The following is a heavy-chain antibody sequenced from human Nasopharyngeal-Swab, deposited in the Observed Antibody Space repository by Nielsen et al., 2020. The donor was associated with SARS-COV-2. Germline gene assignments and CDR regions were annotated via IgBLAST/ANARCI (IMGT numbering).Heavy chain of an antibody. CDR3: ARDQGSSWYTYYYYYGMDV. J-gene: IGHJ6*02. V-gene: IGHV3-30-3*01. Sequence: GESLKISCAASGFTFSSYAMHWVRQAPGKGLEWVAVISYDGSKKYYADSVKGRFTISRDNSKTTLYLQMNSLRAEDTAVYYCARDQGSSWYTYYYYYGMDVWGQGTTGTVAS. CDR2: ISYDGSKK. D-gene: IGHD6-13*01. CDR1: GFTFSSYA.